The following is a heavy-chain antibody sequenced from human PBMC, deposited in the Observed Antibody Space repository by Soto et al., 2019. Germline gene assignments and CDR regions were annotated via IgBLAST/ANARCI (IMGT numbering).Heavy chain of an antibody. Sequence: SETLSLTCAVSGYSISSGYYWGWIRQPPGKGLEWIGSIYHSGSTNYSPSLKSRVTMSVDTSKNQFSLKLSSVTAADTAVYYCARDHLDYDFWSPGRADAFDIWGQGTMVTVSS. V-gene: IGHV4-38-2*02. CDR1: GYSISSGYY. D-gene: IGHD3-3*01. CDR2: IYHSGST. J-gene: IGHJ3*02. CDR3: ARDHLDYDFWSPGRADAFDI.